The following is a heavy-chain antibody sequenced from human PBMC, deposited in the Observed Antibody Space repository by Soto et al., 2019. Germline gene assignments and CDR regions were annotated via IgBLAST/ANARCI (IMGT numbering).Heavy chain of an antibody. CDR3: TTAIKGGSTVSWFDP. CDR2: IKSKTDGGTT. V-gene: IGHV3-15*01. CDR1: GFTFSNAW. J-gene: IGHJ5*02. D-gene: IGHD2-21*01. Sequence: EVQLVESGGGLVKPGGSLRLSCAASGFTFSNAWMSWVRQAPGKGLEWVGRIKSKTDGGTTDYAAPVKGRFTISRDDSKNTLYPQMNSLKTEDTAVYYCTTAIKGGSTVSWFDPWGQGTLVTVSS.